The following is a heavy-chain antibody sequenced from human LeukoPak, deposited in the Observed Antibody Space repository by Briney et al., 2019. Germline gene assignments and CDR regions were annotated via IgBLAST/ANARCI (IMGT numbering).Heavy chain of an antibody. D-gene: IGHD1-26*01. Sequence: GGSLRLSCAASGFTFSSYAMHWVRQAPGKGLEWVAVISYDGSNKYYADSVKGRFTISRDNSKNTLYLQMNCLRAEDTAVYYCARDSPNSGSYHFDYWGQGTLVTVSS. V-gene: IGHV3-30-3*01. CDR1: GFTFSSYA. CDR3: ARDSPNSGSYHFDY. CDR2: ISYDGSNK. J-gene: IGHJ4*02.